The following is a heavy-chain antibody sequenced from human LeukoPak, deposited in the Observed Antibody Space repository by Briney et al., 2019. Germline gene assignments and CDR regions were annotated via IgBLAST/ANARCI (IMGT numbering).Heavy chain of an antibody. J-gene: IGHJ4*02. D-gene: IGHD6-13*01. CDR1: GYTFTSYG. CDR3: ARDLGIALPGDRDY. Sequence: ASVKVSCKASGYTFTSYGISWVRQAPGQGLEWMGWISPNNGNTKYALKLQGRVTMTTDTSTSTAYMELRSLTSGDTAVYYCARDLGIALPGDRDYWGQGTLVTVSS. V-gene: IGHV1-18*01. CDR2: ISPNNGNT.